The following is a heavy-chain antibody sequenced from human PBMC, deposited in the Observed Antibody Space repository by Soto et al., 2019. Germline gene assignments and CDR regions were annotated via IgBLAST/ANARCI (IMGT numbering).Heavy chain of an antibody. J-gene: IGHJ6*02. CDR1: GGSISSGGYY. V-gene: IGHV4-31*03. CDR2: IYYSGST. CDR3: ARADYCTNGVCSSYYYYGMDV. Sequence: SETLSLTCTVSGGSISSGGYYWSWIRQHPGKGLEWIGYIYYSGSTYYNPSLKSRVTISVDTSKNQFSLKLSSVTAADTAVYYCARADYCTNGVCSSYYYYGMDVWGQGTTVTVSS. D-gene: IGHD2-8*01.